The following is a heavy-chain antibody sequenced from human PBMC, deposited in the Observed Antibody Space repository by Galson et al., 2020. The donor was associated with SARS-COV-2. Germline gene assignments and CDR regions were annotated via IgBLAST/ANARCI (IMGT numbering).Heavy chain of an antibody. CDR3: ARILDY. V-gene: IGHV4-38-2*02. Sequence: SETLSLTCTVSGYSISSGYYWGWIRQPPGKGLEFIGSIYNSGTTYYNTSLRSRVTISVDTSQNQFSLKLTSVTAADTAVYYCARILDYWGQGTLVTVSS. CDR2: IYNSGTT. CDR1: GYSISSGYY. J-gene: IGHJ4*02.